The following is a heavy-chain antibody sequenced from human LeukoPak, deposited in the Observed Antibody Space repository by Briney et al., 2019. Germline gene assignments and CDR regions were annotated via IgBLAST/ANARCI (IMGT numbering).Heavy chain of an antibody. D-gene: IGHD1-26*01. Sequence: GGSLRLSCAASGFAFNTYAMHWVRQAPGQGLEWVALIWHDGSHKFYSNSVRGQFTISRDNSKNTVSLQMNNLRPEDTAVYYCARRLVGATCDYWGQGTLVTVSS. CDR3: ARRLVGATCDY. CDR1: GFAFNTYA. J-gene: IGHJ4*02. CDR2: IWHDGSHK. V-gene: IGHV3-33*01.